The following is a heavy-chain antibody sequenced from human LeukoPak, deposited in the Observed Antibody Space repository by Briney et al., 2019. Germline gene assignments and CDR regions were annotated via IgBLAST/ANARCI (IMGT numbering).Heavy chain of an antibody. V-gene: IGHV3-11*01. Sequence: GGSLRLSCAASGFTFSDYYISWTRRAPGKGLEWVSYISSSGSTIYYADSVKGRFTISRDNAKNSPYLQMNSLRAEDTAVYYCASMLVGSETWGQGTLVTVSS. CDR1: GFTFSDYY. J-gene: IGHJ5*02. D-gene: IGHD1-26*01. CDR3: ASMLVGSET. CDR2: ISSSGSTI.